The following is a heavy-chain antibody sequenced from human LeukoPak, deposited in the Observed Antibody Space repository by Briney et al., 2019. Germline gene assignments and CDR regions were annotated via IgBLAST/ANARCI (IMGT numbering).Heavy chain of an antibody. CDR3: ARVTYAVPDY. V-gene: IGHV3-48*03. J-gene: IGHJ4*02. Sequence: GGSLRLSCAASGFTFSSYEMNWVRQAPGKGLEWVSYISSSGNNIYFADSVKGRFTISRDNAKNSLFLQMNSLRAEDTAVYYCARVTYAVPDYWGQGTLVTVSS. D-gene: IGHD2/OR15-2a*01. CDR2: ISSSGNNI. CDR1: GFTFSSYE.